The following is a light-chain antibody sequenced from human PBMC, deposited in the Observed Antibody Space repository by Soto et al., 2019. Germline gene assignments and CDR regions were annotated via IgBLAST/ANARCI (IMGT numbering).Light chain of an antibody. J-gene: IGKJ5*01. CDR1: QSVSSN. CDR2: DAS. V-gene: IGKV3-11*01. Sequence: IVMTQSPATLSVSPGERATLSCRASQSVSSNLAWYQQKPGQAPRLLIYDASNRATGIPARFSGSGSGTDFTLTISSLEPEDFAVYYCQQRSDWPPITFGQGTRREIK. CDR3: QQRSDWPPIT.